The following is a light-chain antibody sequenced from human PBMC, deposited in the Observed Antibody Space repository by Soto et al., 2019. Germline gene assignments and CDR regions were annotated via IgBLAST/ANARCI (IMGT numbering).Light chain of an antibody. V-gene: IGKV3-20*01. Sequence: EIVLTQSPGTLSLSPGERATLSCRASQIVSSSYLAWYQQKPGQPPRLVMYATSSRATGIPARFSGSGSGTDFTLTISRLEPEDFAVYYCQQYGSSSWTFGQGTKVDI. CDR3: QQYGSSSWT. J-gene: IGKJ1*01. CDR1: QIVSSSY. CDR2: ATS.